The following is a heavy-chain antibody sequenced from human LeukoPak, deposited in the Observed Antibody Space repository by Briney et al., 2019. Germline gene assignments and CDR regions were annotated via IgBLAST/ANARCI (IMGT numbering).Heavy chain of an antibody. CDR3: GKVIVAAKPYYYYGMDV. J-gene: IGHJ6*02. D-gene: IGHD2-15*01. V-gene: IGHV3-23*01. Sequence: GGSLRLSCAASGFTISSYAMSWVRQAPGKGLEWVSAISGSGGSTYYADSVKGRFTISRDNSKNTLYLQMNSLRAEGTAVYYCGKVIVAAKPYYYYGMDVWGQGTTVTVSS. CDR1: GFTISSYA. CDR2: ISGSGGST.